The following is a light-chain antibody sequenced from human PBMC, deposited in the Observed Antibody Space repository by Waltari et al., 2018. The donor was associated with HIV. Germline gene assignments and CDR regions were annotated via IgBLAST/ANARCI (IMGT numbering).Light chain of an antibody. CDR2: TNS. CDR3: QSYDSSRSSSV. V-gene: IGLV1-40*01. CDR1: SSNIGAGYD. Sequence: QSVLTQPPSVSGAPGQRVTISCAGSSSNIGAGYDVPWYQQLPGTAPKLLIHTNSNRPSGVPDRFSGSKSGTLASLAITGLEAEDEADYYCQSYDSSRSSSVFGGGTKLTVL. J-gene: IGLJ3*02.